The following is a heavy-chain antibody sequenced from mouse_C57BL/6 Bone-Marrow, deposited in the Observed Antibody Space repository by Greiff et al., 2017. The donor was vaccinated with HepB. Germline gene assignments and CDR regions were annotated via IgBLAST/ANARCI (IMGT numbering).Heavy chain of an antibody. D-gene: IGHD2-3*01. V-gene: IGHV1-22*01. CDR1: GYTFTDYN. CDR2: INPNNGGT. Sequence: EVQLVESGPELVKPGASVKMSCKASGYTFTDYNMHWVKQSHGKSLEWIGYINPNNGGTSYNQKFKGKATLTVNKSSSTAYMELRSLTSEDSAVYYCARGDDGYYSAWFAYWGQGTLVTVSA. J-gene: IGHJ3*01. CDR3: ARGDDGYYSAWFAY.